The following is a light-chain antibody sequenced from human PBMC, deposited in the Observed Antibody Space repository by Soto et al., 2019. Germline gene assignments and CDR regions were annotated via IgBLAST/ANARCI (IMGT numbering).Light chain of an antibody. CDR2: AAS. V-gene: IGKV1-27*01. CDR3: XKYXSAPGA. J-gene: IGKJ3*01. CDR1: QGISNY. Sequence: DSQMTQSPSSLSASVGDRVTITCRASQGISNYLAWYQQKPGKVPKLLIYAASTLQSGVPSRFSGSGSGTDFTLTISSLQPEDVATXXXXKYXSAPGAFGPGTKVDIK.